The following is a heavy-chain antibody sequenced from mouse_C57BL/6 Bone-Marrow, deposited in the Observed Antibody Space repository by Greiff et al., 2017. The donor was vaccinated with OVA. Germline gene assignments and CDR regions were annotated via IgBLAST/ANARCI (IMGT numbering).Heavy chain of an antibody. CDR3: TRSDYDVAWFAY. D-gene: IGHD2-4*01. CDR1: GYTFTSYW. V-gene: IGHV1-5*01. Sequence: EVQLQQSGPVLARPGASVKMSCKTSGYTFTSYWMHWVKQRPGQGLEWIGAIYPGNSDTSYNQKFKGKAKLTAVTSASTAYMELSSLTNEDSAVYYCTRSDYDVAWFAYWGQGTLVTVSA. CDR2: IYPGNSDT. J-gene: IGHJ3*01.